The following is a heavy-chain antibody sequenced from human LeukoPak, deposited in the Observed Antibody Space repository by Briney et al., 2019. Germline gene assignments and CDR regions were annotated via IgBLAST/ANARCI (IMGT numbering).Heavy chain of an antibody. CDR2: ISSTSSYI. CDR3: AKAPRTDFWSGYWYFDY. V-gene: IGHV3-21*01. Sequence: AGGSLRLSCAASGFTFSNYNFYWVRQAPGKGLEWVSSISSTSSYIYYADSMKGRFTISRDNAKNSLYLQMNSLRAEDTAVYYCAKAPRTDFWSGYWYFDYWGQGTLVTVSS. J-gene: IGHJ4*02. CDR1: GFTFSNYN. D-gene: IGHD3-3*01.